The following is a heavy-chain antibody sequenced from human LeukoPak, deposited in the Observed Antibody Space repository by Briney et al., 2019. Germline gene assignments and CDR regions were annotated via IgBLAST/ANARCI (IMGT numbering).Heavy chain of an antibody. D-gene: IGHD3-10*01. V-gene: IGHV3-7*01. CDR3: AKVAKYYYGSETYYFFEH. J-gene: IGHJ4*02. CDR1: GFTFTSYW. Sequence: GSLRLSCAASGFTFTSYWMGWVRPAPGKGLGWGGNQKQDGTEKFYVDSVKGRFTISRDNAKNSLYLQMNSLRVEDTAVYYCAKVAKYYYGSETYYFFEHWGQGTPVTASS. CDR2: QKQDGTEK.